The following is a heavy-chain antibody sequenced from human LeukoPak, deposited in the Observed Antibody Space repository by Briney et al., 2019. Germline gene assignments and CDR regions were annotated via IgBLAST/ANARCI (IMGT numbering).Heavy chain of an antibody. Sequence: GASVKVSCKASGGTFSSYAISWVRQAPGQGLEWMGRIIPILGIANYAQKFQGRVTITADKSTSTAYMELSSLRSEDTAVYYCARDILGHYDSSSYLTGLWGQGTLVTVSS. J-gene: IGHJ4*02. CDR1: GGTFSSYA. D-gene: IGHD3-22*01. CDR2: IIPILGIA. V-gene: IGHV1-69*04. CDR3: ARDILGHYDSSSYLTGL.